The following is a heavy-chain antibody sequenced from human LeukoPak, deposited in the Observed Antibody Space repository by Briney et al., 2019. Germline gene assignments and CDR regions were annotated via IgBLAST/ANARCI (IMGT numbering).Heavy chain of an antibody. Sequence: GGSLRLSCAASGFRVSVNYMSWVRQAPGKGLEWVANIKQDGSEKYYVDSVKGRFTISRDNAKNSLYLQMNSLRAEDTAVYYCARDKGSITIFGVVISLDYWGQGTLVTVSS. CDR1: GFRVSVNY. D-gene: IGHD3-3*01. V-gene: IGHV3-7*01. CDR2: IKQDGSEK. CDR3: ARDKGSITIFGVVISLDY. J-gene: IGHJ4*02.